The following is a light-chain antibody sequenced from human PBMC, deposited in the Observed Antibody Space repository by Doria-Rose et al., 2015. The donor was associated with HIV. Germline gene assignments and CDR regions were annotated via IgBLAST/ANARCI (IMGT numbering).Light chain of an antibody. CDR2: WAS. V-gene: IGKV4-1*01. CDR1: QSLLYTSKNY. CDR3: QQYYDTPS. J-gene: IGKJ3*01. Sequence: TQSPESLGMSLGERATLNCKSNQSLLYTSKNYSAWYQQKPGQPPKLLIYWASTRQSGVPARFSGSGSGTDFTLTISSLEAEDVAVYYCQQYYDTPSLGPGTTVDIK.